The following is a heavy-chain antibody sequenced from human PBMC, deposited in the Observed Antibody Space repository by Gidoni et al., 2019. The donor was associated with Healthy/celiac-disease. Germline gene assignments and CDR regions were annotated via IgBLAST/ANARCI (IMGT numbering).Heavy chain of an antibody. CDR3: ARRGSYYGSGSYYKGLDY. J-gene: IGHJ4*02. V-gene: IGHV4-34*01. CDR2: INHSGST. D-gene: IGHD3-10*01. CDR1: GGSFSGYY. Sequence: QVQLQQWGAGLLKPSETLSLTCAVYGGSFSGYYWSWIRQPPGKGLEWFGEINHSGSTNYNPSLKSRVTISVDTSKNQFSLKLSSVTAADTAVYYCARRGSYYGSGSYYKGLDYWGQGTLVTVSS.